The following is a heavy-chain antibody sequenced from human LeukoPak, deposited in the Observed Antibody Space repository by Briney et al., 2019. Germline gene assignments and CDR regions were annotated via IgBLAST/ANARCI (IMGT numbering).Heavy chain of an antibody. CDR3: ADLGSRD. CDR1: GFTLSSAG. Sequence: GGSLSLSCEAPGFTLSSAGMTGFRKAPGKGLEWVATIKDDGSDKYYVDSVKGRFTISRDNAKKSLWLQMNSLRVEDTAMYYCADLGSRDWGQGTLVTVSS. J-gene: IGHJ4*02. D-gene: IGHD3-16*01. CDR2: IKDDGSDK. V-gene: IGHV3-7*01.